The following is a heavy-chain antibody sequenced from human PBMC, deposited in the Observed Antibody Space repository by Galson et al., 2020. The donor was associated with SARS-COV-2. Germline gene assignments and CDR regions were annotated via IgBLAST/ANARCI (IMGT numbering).Heavy chain of an antibody. J-gene: IGHJ5*02. V-gene: IGHV3-30-3*01. CDR1: GFTFSSYA. CDR3: ARPYSGSYYGWFDP. CDR2: ISYDGSNK. Sequence: LSLTCAASGFTFSSYAMHWVRQAPGKGLEWVAVISYDGSNKYYADSVKGRFTISRDNSKNTLYLQMNSLRAEDTAVYYCARPYSGSYYGWFDPWGQGTLVTVSS. D-gene: IGHD1-26*01.